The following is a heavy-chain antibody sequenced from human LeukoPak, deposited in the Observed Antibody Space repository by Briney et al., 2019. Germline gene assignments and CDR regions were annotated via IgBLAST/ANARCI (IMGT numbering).Heavy chain of an antibody. CDR3: ARLSSFGAFDI. V-gene: IGHV3-48*03. Sequence: GGTLRLSCAASGFTFSSYEMNWVRQAPGKGLEWVSYISSSGYTISYADSVKVRFTISRDNAKNSLYLQMNSLRADDTAVYYCARLSSFGAFDIWGQGTMVTVSS. CDR2: ISSSGYTI. CDR1: GFTFSSYE. D-gene: IGHD3-10*01. J-gene: IGHJ3*02.